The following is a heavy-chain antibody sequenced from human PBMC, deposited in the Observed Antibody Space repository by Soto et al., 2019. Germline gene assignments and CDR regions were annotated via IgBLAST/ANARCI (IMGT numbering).Heavy chain of an antibody. J-gene: IGHJ5*02. CDR1: GFTFSSYA. CDR3: ADGTRGWFDP. D-gene: IGHD1-26*01. V-gene: IGHV3-23*01. CDR2: ISGSGGST. Sequence: EVQLLESGGGLVQPGGSLRLSCAASGFTFSSYAMSWVRQAPGKGLEWVSAISGSGGSTYYADSVKGRFTISRDNSKNTRYLQMHSLRAEDTAVYYCADGTRGWFDPWGQGTLVTVSS.